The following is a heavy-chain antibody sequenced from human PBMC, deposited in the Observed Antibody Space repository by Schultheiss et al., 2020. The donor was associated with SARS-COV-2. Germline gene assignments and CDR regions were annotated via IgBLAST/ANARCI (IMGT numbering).Heavy chain of an antibody. CDR2: ISYDGSNK. D-gene: IGHD2-21*02. CDR1: GFTFSSYA. J-gene: IGHJ6*02. V-gene: IGHV3-30*14. Sequence: GGSLRLSCAASGFTFSSYAMHWVRQAPGKGLEWVAVISYDGSNKYYADSVKGRFTISRDNSKNTLYLQMNSLRAEDTAVYYCARDWEVHCGGDCYSTYGMDVWGQGTTVTVSS. CDR3: ARDWEVHCGGDCYSTYGMDV.